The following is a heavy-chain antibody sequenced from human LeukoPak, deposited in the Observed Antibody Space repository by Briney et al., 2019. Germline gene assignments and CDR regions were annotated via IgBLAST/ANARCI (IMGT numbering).Heavy chain of an antibody. J-gene: IGHJ6*02. V-gene: IGHV1-18*01. CDR2: IGTSSGNT. D-gene: IGHD2-8*01. CDR3: ARESLEGVKYYYGMDV. Sequence: GASVKVSCKASGYTFTSYGISWVRQAPGQGLEWMGWIGTSSGNTNYAQKLQGRVTMTTDTSTTTAYMELRSLRSDDTAVYYCARESLEGVKYYYGMDVWGQGTTVTVPS. CDR1: GYTFTSYG.